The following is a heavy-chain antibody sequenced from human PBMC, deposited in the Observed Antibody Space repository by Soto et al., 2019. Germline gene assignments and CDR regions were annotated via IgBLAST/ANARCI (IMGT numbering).Heavy chain of an antibody. Sequence: GRSLRLSCAAAGCTCSNYGMHWVRQAQSKGLEWVAVISNNRSNKYYADSVKGRFTISRDNAKNSLYLQMNSLRAEDTAVYYCARQSGLEWLYYYYYYYMDVWGKGTTVTVTS. V-gene: IGHV3-30*03. CDR1: GCTCSNYG. J-gene: IGHJ6*03. CDR2: ISNNRSNK. CDR3: ARQSGLEWLYYYYYYYMDV. D-gene: IGHD3-3*01.